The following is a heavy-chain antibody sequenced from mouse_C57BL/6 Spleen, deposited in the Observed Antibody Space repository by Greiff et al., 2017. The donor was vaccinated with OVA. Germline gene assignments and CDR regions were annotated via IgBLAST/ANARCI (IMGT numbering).Heavy chain of an antibody. Sequence: QVQLKESGAELMKPGASVKLSCKATGYTFTGYWIEWVKQSPGPGLEWIGEILPGSGSTNYNEQLKCKATFTAYTSSNTAYMQLSSLTTEDSAIYYCARPLYYVSSYWFAYWGQGTLVTVSA. D-gene: IGHD1-1*01. V-gene: IGHV1-9*01. CDR1: GYTFTGYW. CDR3: ARPLYYVSSYWFAY. J-gene: IGHJ3*01. CDR2: ILPGSGST.